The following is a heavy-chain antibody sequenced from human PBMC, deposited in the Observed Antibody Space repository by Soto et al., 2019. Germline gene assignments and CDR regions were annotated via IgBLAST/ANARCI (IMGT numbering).Heavy chain of an antibody. V-gene: IGHV1-46*03. J-gene: IGHJ4*02. D-gene: IGHD6-13*01. CDR1: GYTFTSYY. CDR3: ARVAAAGTRQRTQSFEY. Sequence: GASVKVSCKASGYTFTSYYMHGVRQAPGQGLEWMGIINPSGGSTSYAQKFQGRVTMTRDTSTSTVYMELSSLRSEDTAVYYCARVAAAGTRQRTQSFEYWGQGTLVTVSS. CDR2: INPSGGST.